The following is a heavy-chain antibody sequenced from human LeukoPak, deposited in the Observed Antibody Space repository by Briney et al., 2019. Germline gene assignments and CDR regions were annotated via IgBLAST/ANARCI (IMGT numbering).Heavy chain of an antibody. J-gene: IGHJ4*02. D-gene: IGHD3-3*01. CDR1: GYTFTSYG. V-gene: IGHV1-18*01. CDR2: ISAYNGNT. CDR3: AREFRDPYYDFWSGPSGCLGY. Sequence: GASVKVSCKASGYTFTSYGISWVRQAPGQGLEWMGWISAYNGNTNYAQKLQGRVTMTTDTSTSTAYMELRSLRSDDTAVYYCAREFRDPYYDFWSGPSGCLGYWGQGTLVTVSS.